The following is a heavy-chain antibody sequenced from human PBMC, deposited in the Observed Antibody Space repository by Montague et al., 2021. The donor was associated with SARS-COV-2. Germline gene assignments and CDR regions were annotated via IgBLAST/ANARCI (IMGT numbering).Heavy chain of an antibody. CDR3: ARDLDY. Sequence: SETLSLTCTVSGGSISSYYWSCIRQPPGKGLEWIGYMYYSGSTNYNPSLKSRVTLSVDTPKNQFSLKLSSVTAADTAVYYCARDLDYWGQGTLVTVSS. J-gene: IGHJ4*02. V-gene: IGHV4-59*13. CDR2: MYYSGST. CDR1: GGSISSYY.